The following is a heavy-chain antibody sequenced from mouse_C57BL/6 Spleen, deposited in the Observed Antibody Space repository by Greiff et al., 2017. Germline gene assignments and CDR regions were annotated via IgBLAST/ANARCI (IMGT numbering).Heavy chain of an antibody. CDR3: ARGCLTTNFDY. V-gene: IGHV1-42*01. D-gene: IGHD2-12*01. Sequence: EVQLQQSGPELVKPGASVKISCKASGYSFTGYYMNWVKQSPEKSLEWIGEINPSTGGTTYNQKFKAKATLTVDKSSSTAYMQLKSLTSEDSAVYYCARGCLTTNFDYWGQGTTLTVSS. CDR2: INPSTGGT. J-gene: IGHJ2*01. CDR1: GYSFTGYY.